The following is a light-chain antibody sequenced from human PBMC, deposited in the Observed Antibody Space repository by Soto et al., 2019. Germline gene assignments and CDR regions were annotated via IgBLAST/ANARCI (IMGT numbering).Light chain of an antibody. J-gene: IGKJ1*01. CDR2: GAS. Sequence: EIVLTQSPGTLSLSPGERATLSCRASQSVNSNLAWYQQKPGQAPRLLIYGASTRATGIPARFSGSGSGTEFTLIISSLQSEDSAVYYCQQYNSWLWTFGQGTKVDI. V-gene: IGKV3-15*01. CDR1: QSVNSN. CDR3: QQYNSWLWT.